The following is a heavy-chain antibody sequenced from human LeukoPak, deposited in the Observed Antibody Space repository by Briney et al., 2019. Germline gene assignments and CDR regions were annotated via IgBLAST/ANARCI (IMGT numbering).Heavy chain of an antibody. CDR2: IYPDDSDN. Sequence: GESLKTSCQSFGYKSSGNWIGWVRQLPGKGLEGMGMIYPDDSDNYYSPSLQGQVTISADQSINTAYLRWTSLKGSDSAMYYCARGVTRYNWFDPWGQGTLVTVSS. V-gene: IGHV5-51*01. D-gene: IGHD3-16*02. J-gene: IGHJ5*02. CDR1: GYKSSGNW. CDR3: ARGVTRYNWFDP.